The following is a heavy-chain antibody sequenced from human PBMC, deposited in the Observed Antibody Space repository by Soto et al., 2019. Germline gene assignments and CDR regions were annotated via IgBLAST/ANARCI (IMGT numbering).Heavy chain of an antibody. J-gene: IGHJ4*02. Sequence: SETLSLTCTVSGGSISSYYWSWVRQPPGKGLEWIGYIYFSGSTNYNPSLKSRVTISVDTSKNQFSLKLSSVTAADTALYYCARAWGGHVEDYWGQGTLVTVS. CDR3: ARAWGGHVEDY. CDR1: GGSISSYY. CDR2: IYFSGST. V-gene: IGHV4-59*01. D-gene: IGHD3-16*01.